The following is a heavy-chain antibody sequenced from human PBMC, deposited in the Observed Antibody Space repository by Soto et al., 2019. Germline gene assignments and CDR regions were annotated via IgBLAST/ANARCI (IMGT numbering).Heavy chain of an antibody. J-gene: IGHJ4*02. Sequence: VQLVQSGAEVKKPGSSVKVSCKASGGTFSNYALNWVRQAPGQGLEWMGGILPVFDTPNYAREFQGRLTITADESTNTTYMELSTLRSEDTAMDYCARDRDYGDAGDYWGQGTLVTVSS. CDR1: GGTFSNYA. CDR3: ARDRDYGDAGDY. V-gene: IGHV1-69*01. D-gene: IGHD4-17*01. CDR2: ILPVFDTP.